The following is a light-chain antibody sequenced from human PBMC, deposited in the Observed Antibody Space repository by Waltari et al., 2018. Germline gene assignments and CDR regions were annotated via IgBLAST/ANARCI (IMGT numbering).Light chain of an antibody. J-gene: IGLJ2*01. V-gene: IGLV2-14*01. Sequence: QSALTQPASVSGSPGQSIPLSCSGTSSDVGPYNYVSWYQQHPGKAPKLMIYEGSNRPSGISNRFSGSKSGNTASLTISGLHADDEADYYCSSYSTTTTPWVFGGGTKVTVL. CDR3: SSYSTTTTPWV. CDR1: SSDVGPYNY. CDR2: EGS.